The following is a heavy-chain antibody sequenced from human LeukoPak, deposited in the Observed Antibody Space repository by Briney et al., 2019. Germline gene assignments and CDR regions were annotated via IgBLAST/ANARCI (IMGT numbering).Heavy chain of an antibody. Sequence: ETLSLTCTVSGGSISSSGYYWGWIRQPPGKGLEWVSVIYSGGSTYYADSVKGRFTISRDNSKNTLYLQMNSLRAEDTAVYYCARNPNSNCGGDCYLFDYWGQGTLVTVSS. V-gene: IGHV3-53*01. CDR2: IYSGGST. D-gene: IGHD2-21*02. CDR1: GGSISSSGYY. J-gene: IGHJ4*02. CDR3: ARNPNSNCGGDCYLFDY.